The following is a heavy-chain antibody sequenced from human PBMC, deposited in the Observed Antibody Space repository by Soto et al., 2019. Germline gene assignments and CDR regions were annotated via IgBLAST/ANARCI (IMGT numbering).Heavy chain of an antibody. Sequence: GGSLRLSCAASGFTFSSYSMNWVRQAPGKGLEWVSSISSSSSYIYYADSVKGRFTISRDNAKNSLYLQMNSLRAEDTAVYYCATVLPRKTMTTVTPPGNDYWGQGTLVTVSS. CDR2: ISSSSSYI. D-gene: IGHD4-17*01. J-gene: IGHJ4*02. V-gene: IGHV3-21*01. CDR3: ATVLPRKTMTTVTPPGNDY. CDR1: GFTFSSYS.